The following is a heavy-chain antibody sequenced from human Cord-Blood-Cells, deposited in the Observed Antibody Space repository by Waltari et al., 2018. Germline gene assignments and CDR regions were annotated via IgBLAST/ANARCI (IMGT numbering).Heavy chain of an antibody. Sequence: QVQLQQWGAGLLKPSATLSLTCAVYGGSFSGYYWRWIRQPPGKGLEWIGEINHSGSTNYNPSLKSRVTISVDTSKNQFSLKLSSVTAADTAVYYCARGRGNDSSGYYYVDYWGQGTLVTVSS. CDR2: INHSGST. D-gene: IGHD3-22*01. J-gene: IGHJ4*02. CDR3: ARGRGNDSSGYYYVDY. V-gene: IGHV4-34*01. CDR1: GGSFSGYY.